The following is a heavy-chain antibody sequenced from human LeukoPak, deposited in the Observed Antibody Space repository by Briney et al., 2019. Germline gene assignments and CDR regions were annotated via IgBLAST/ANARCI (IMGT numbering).Heavy chain of an antibody. D-gene: IGHD4-17*01. CDR2: MNPNSYNT. J-gene: IGHJ6*03. V-gene: IGHV1-8*01. Sequence: GASVKVSCKASGYTFTIYDINRVRHATGQGFEWMVWMNPNSYNTGYTQKFQGRVAMTRNTTITTAYMELSSLRSEDTAVYYCARDFTVTTQWYYYMDVWGKGTTVTISS. CDR3: ARDFTVTTQWYYYMDV. CDR1: GYTFTIYD.